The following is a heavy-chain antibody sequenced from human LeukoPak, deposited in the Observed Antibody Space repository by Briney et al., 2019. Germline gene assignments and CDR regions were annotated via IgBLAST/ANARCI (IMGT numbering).Heavy chain of an antibody. D-gene: IGHD3-10*01. Sequence: SETLSLTCTVSGGSISSYYWSWIRQAPGKGLEWIGYIYDSGSTNYNPSLKSRVAISVDTSKNQFALRLSSVTAADTAVYYCARARGSGSPNRAFDYWGQGTLVTVSS. V-gene: IGHV4-59*12. CDR3: ARARGSGSPNRAFDY. CDR2: IYDSGST. CDR1: GGSISSYY. J-gene: IGHJ4*02.